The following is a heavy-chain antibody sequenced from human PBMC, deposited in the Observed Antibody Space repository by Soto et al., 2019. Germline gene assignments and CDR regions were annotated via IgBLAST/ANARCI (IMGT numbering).Heavy chain of an antibody. Sequence: GGSLRLSCGASGFTFSSYAMSWVRQAPGKGLEWVSAISDSGGSTYYADSMKGRFTISRDNSKNTLYLQMNSLRAEDTAIYYCAKDLTSTSRTPELWGQGILVTVSS. CDR3: AKDLTSTSRTPEL. J-gene: IGHJ4*02. V-gene: IGHV3-23*01. D-gene: IGHD2-2*01. CDR1: GFTFSSYA. CDR2: ISDSGGST.